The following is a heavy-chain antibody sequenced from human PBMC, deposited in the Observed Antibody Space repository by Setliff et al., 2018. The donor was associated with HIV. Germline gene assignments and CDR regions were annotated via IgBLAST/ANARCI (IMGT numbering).Heavy chain of an antibody. V-gene: IGHV4-38-2*02. CDR1: NYSISSGHY. Sequence: SETLSLTCTISNYSISSGHYWGWIRQSPGKGLEWIGNIYHVGRAFYSPSLESRVSISVDTSKNQFSLRLTSVTAADTAVYYCARDGPLEGSYRYYYYYMDVWGKGTTVTVSS. D-gene: IGHD3-10*01. J-gene: IGHJ6*03. CDR3: ARDGPLEGSYRYYYYYMDV. CDR2: IYHVGRA.